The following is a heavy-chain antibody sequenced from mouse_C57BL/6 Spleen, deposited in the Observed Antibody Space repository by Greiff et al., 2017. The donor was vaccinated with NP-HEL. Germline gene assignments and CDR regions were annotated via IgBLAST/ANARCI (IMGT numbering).Heavy chain of an antibody. V-gene: IGHV10-1*01. Sequence: EVMLVESGGGLVQPKGSLKLSCAASGFSFNTYAMNWVRQAPGKGLEWVARIRSKSNNYATYYADSVKDRFTISRDDSESMLYLQMNNLKTEDTAMYYCVRLSITTVVADYAMDYWGQGTSVTVSS. CDR1: GFSFNTYA. D-gene: IGHD1-1*01. CDR3: VRLSITTVVADYAMDY. J-gene: IGHJ4*01. CDR2: IRSKSNNYAT.